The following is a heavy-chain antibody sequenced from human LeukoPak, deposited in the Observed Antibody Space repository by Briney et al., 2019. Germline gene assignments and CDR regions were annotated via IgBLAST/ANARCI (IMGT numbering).Heavy chain of an antibody. CDR3: ARDGEGSSWYVWFDP. CDR1: GYTFSSYG. CDR2: ISAHNGDT. V-gene: IGHV1-18*01. J-gene: IGHJ5*02. Sequence: ASVKVSCKASGYTFSSYGISWVRQAPGQGLEWMGWISAHNGDTNSAQKLQGRITMTPDTCTSTAYMELRSLRSDDTAVYYCARDGEGSSWYVWFDPWGQGTLVTVSS. D-gene: IGHD6-13*01.